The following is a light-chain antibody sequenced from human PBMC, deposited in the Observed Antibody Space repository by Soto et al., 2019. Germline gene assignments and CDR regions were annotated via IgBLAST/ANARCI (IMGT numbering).Light chain of an antibody. CDR3: QHYNSYSEA. J-gene: IGKJ1*01. CDR1: QTISSW. Sequence: DIQMTQSPSTLSGSVGDRVTITCRARQTISSWLAWYQQKPGKAPKLLIYKASTLKSGDPSRFGGSGSATEFTLTISSLQPADFATYYCQHYNSYSEAFGQGTKVELK. CDR2: KAS. V-gene: IGKV1-5*03.